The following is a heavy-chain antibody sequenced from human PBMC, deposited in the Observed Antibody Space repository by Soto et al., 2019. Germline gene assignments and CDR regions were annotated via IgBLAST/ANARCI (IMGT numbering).Heavy chain of an antibody. V-gene: IGHV3-74*01. Sequence: GGSLRLSCEASGFTFSHYWMYWVRQAPGKGLVCVSRISSDGSYASYADSVKGRFTISRDSAKSTLYLQMNSLRAEDTAVYYCANTHDEFKYGEVFDIWGLGTMVTVSS. CDR3: ANTHDEFKYGEVFDI. J-gene: IGHJ3*02. D-gene: IGHD3-16*01. CDR1: GFTFSHYW. CDR2: ISSDGSYA.